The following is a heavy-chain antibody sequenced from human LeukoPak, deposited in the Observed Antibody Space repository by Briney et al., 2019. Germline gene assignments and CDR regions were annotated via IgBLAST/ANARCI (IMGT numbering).Heavy chain of an antibody. V-gene: IGHV3-21*01. D-gene: IGHD3-10*01. J-gene: IGHJ5*02. CDR3: ARRGTVRGVIKSPCWFDP. Sequence: GGSLRLSCAASGFTFSSYSMNWVRQAPGKGLEWVSSISSSSSYIYYADSVKGRFTISRDNAKNSLYLQMNSLRAEDTAVYYCARRGTVRGVIKSPCWFDPWGQGTLVTVSS. CDR2: ISSSSSYI. CDR1: GFTFSSYS.